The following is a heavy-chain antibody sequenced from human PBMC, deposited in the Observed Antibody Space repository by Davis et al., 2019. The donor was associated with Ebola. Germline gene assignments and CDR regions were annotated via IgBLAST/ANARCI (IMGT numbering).Heavy chain of an antibody. CDR3: ARDGSAHNYFDY. D-gene: IGHD6-6*01. Sequence: SCAVSGGSISSGGYSWSWIRQPPGKGLEWIGYIYHSGSTYYNPSLKSRVTISVDRSKNQFSLKLSSVTAADTAVYYCARDGSAHNYFDYWGQGTLVTVSS. J-gene: IGHJ4*02. CDR1: GGSISSGGYS. V-gene: IGHV4-30-2*01. CDR2: IYHSGST.